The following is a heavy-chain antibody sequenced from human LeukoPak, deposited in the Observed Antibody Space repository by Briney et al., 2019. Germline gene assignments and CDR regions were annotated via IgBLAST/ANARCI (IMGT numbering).Heavy chain of an antibody. V-gene: IGHV3-30-3*01. J-gene: IGHJ4*02. CDR2: ISYDGSNK. CDR3: ARGITMVRGVLDY. Sequence: GGSLRLSCAASGFTFSSYAMHWVRQAPGKGLEWVAVISYDGSNKYYADSVKGRFTISRDNSKNTLYLQMNSLRAEDTAVYYCARGITMVRGVLDYWGQGTLVTVSS. CDR1: GFTFSSYA. D-gene: IGHD3-10*01.